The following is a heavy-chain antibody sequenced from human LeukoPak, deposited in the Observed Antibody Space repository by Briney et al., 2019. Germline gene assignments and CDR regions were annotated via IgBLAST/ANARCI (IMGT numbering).Heavy chain of an antibody. CDR2: IIPISGTT. V-gene: IGHV1-69*13. CDR3: ARSAYTGGVFEN. CDR1: GGTFSSYA. D-gene: IGHD2-8*02. J-gene: IGHJ4*02. Sequence: SVKVSCKASGGTFSSYAISWVRQAPGQGLEWMGGIIPISGTTNNAQKFQGRVTITADESTSTAHMELSSLRTEDTAVYYCARSAYTGGVFENWGQGTLVTVSS.